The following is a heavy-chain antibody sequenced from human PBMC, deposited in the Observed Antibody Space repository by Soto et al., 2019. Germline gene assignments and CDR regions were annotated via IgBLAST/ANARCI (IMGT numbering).Heavy chain of an antibody. Sequence: QVQLVQSGAAVKKPGSSVKVSCKASGGTFSSYAISWVRQAPGQGLEWMGGIIPLFGTANDAPKFQGRVTITADESTSTAYMELNSMRSEDTAVYYCARDRDDSSGFVYWGQGTLVTVSS. D-gene: IGHD3-22*01. CDR1: GGTFSSYA. CDR2: IIPLFGTA. CDR3: ARDRDDSSGFVY. V-gene: IGHV1-69*12. J-gene: IGHJ4*02.